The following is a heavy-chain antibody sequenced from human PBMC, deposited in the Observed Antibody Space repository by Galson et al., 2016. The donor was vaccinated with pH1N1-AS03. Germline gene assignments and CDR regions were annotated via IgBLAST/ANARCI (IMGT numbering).Heavy chain of an antibody. V-gene: IGHV1-18*04. CDR1: GYTFPNFG. D-gene: IGHD2-15*01. CDR3: ARAAPFDP. J-gene: IGHJ5*02. Sequence: SVNVSCKASGYTFPNFGMSWVRQAPGQGLEWMGWISPYNGNTQYAQRLEGRVTMTTDTSTNTAYLELRSLTYDDTAVYYCARAAPFDPWGHGTLVIVSS. CDR2: ISPYNGNT.